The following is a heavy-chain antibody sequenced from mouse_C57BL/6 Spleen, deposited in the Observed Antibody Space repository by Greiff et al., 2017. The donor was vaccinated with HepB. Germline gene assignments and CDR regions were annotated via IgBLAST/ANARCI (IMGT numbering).Heavy chain of an antibody. J-gene: IGHJ1*03. CDR1: GYTFTSYG. CDR2: IYPRSGNT. V-gene: IGHV1-81*01. CDR3: ARKDYSIQNWYFDV. Sequence: QVQLQQSGAELARPGASVKLSCKASGYTFTSYGISWVKQSTGQGLEWIGEIYPRSGNTYYNEKFKGKATLTADKSSSTAYMELRSLTSEDSAVYFCARKDYSIQNWYFDVWGTGTTVTVSS. D-gene: IGHD2-5*01.